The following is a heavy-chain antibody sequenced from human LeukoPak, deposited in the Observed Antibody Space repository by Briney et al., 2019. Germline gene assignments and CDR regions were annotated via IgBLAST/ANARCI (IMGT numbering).Heavy chain of an antibody. J-gene: IGHJ5*02. D-gene: IGHD6-25*01. Sequence: SETLSLTCTVSGGSISDSNYYWGWIRQPPGRGLEWIGNIYYSGSAYYSPSLKSRVTVSVDTSKNQFSLKLNSVTAADTAVYYCARRSTIAAATIDPWGQGTLVTVSS. CDR1: GGSISDSNYY. CDR3: ARRSTIAAATIDP. V-gene: IGHV4-39*01. CDR2: IYYSGSA.